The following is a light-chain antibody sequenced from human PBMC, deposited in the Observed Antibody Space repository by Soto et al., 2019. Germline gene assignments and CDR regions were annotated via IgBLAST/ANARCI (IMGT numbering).Light chain of an antibody. V-gene: IGKV3-20*01. J-gene: IGKJ1*01. CDR3: QHYDSARWT. CDR2: DAS. Sequence: EIVFTQSTGTLSLSPGERATLSCRASQGISSTYLTWYHQKPGQAPRLLIYDASRRATGIPDRFSGSGSGTDFSLTISRLEPEDFAVYYCQHYDSARWTFALGTKVAIK. CDR1: QGISSTY.